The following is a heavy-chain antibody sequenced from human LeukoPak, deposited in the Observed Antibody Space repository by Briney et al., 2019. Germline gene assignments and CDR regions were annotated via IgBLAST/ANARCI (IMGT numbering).Heavy chain of an antibody. CDR2: IRYDGSNK. D-gene: IGHD3-22*01. J-gene: IGHJ4*02. V-gene: IGHV3-30*02. CDR1: GFTLSSYA. Sequence: GGSLRLSCAASGFTLSSYAMSWVRQAPGKGLEWVAFIRYDGSNKYYADSVKGRFTISRDNSKNTLYLQMNSLRAEDTAVYYCAKDLYDYYDSSPGDYWGQGTLVTVSS. CDR3: AKDLYDYYDSSPGDY.